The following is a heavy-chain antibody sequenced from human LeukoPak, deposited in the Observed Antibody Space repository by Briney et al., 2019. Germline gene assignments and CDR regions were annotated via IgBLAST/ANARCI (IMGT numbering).Heavy chain of an antibody. CDR1: GFSFNNYA. J-gene: IGHJ4*02. V-gene: IGHV3-23*01. Sequence: GGSLRLSCAASGFSFNNYAMSWVRQAPGGRLEWVSTISGSGVSTYYTDSVKGRFTISRDSSKNMLYVQMNSLRAEDTAVYYCAKDLPGFFDYWGQGTLVTVSS. CDR3: AKDLPGFFDY. CDR2: ISGSGVST.